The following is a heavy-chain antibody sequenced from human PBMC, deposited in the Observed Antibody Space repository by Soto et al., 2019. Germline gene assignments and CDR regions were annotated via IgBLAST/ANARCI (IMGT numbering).Heavy chain of an antibody. CDR2: IYYSGST. J-gene: IGHJ4*02. V-gene: IGHV4-30-4*08. Sequence: SETLSLTCTVSGGSISSGGYYWSWIRQQPGKGLEWIGYIYYSGSTYYNPSLKSRVTISVDTSKNQFSLKLSSVTAADTAVYYCARGSYYYDSSGYYHCCGQGTLVTVSS. CDR1: GGSISSGGYY. D-gene: IGHD3-22*01. CDR3: ARGSYYYDSSGYYHC.